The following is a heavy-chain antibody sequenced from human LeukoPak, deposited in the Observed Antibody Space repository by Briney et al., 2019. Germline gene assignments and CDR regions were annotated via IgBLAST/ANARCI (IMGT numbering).Heavy chain of an antibody. CDR1: GYTFTSYG. J-gene: IGHJ4*02. CDR3: ARDGLDGYKDY. CDR2: INPKSGGT. V-gene: IGHV1-2*02. Sequence: ASVKVSCKASGYTFTSYGISWVRQAPGQGLEWMGWINPKSGGTKYAQKFQGRVTMTRDTSISTVYMELSSLRSDDTAVFYCARDGLDGYKDYWGQGTPVTVSS. D-gene: IGHD5-24*01.